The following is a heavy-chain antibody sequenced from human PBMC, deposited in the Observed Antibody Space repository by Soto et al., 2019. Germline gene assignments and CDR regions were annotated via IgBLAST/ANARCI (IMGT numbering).Heavy chain of an antibody. CDR1: GGSSSSDY. D-gene: IGHD6-6*01. CDR2: IYYSGST. Sequence: SETLSLTCTESGGSSSSDYLSWIWQPQGKGLEWFGYIYYSGSTNYNPSLKSRVTISVDTSKNQFSLKLSSVTAADTAVYYCARASGSSSSSALYYYYYYIDVWGKGTTVTVSS. V-gene: IGHV4-59*01. CDR3: ARASGSSSSSALYYYYYYIDV. J-gene: IGHJ6*03.